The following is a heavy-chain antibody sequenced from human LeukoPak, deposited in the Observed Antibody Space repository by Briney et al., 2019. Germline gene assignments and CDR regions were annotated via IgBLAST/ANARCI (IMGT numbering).Heavy chain of an antibody. J-gene: IGHJ4*02. Sequence: PSETLSLTCAVYGGSFSGYYWSWIRQPPGKGLEWIGEINHSGSTNYNPSLKSRVTISVDTSKNQFSLKLSSVTAADTAVYYCARTEIPASVGATTLFDYWGQGTLVTVSS. CDR1: GGSFSGYY. D-gene: IGHD1-26*01. V-gene: IGHV4-34*01. CDR2: INHSGST. CDR3: ARTEIPASVGATTLFDY.